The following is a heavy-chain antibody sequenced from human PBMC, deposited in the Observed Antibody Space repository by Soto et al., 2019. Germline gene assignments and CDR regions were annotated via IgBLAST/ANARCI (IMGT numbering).Heavy chain of an antibody. V-gene: IGHV3-30*18. J-gene: IGHJ3*02. CDR1: GFTFSTYG. CDR3: AKEFQWELHAFDI. D-gene: IGHD1-26*01. CDR2: MGNDGITT. Sequence: QVQLVESGGGVVQPGRSLRLSCAASGFTFSTYGMHWVRQAPGKGLEWVAVMGNDGITTFYADSVKGRFTISRDNSKNTLFLQMNSLRADDTAVYYCAKEFQWELHAFDIWDQGTMVTVSS.